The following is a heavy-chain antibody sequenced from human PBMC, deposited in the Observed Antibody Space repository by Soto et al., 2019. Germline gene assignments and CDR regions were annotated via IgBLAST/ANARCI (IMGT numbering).Heavy chain of an antibody. V-gene: IGHV3-23*01. Sequence: EVQLLESGGGLVQPGGSLRLSCAASGFTFSSYAMSWVRQAPGKGLEWVSAISGSGGSTYYADSVKGRFTISRDNSKNTLYLQMNSLRAEDTAVYDCAKVDQYNWNGPCDSWGQGTLVTVSS. D-gene: IGHD1-1*01. J-gene: IGHJ4*02. CDR3: AKVDQYNWNGPCDS. CDR1: GFTFSSYA. CDR2: ISGSGGST.